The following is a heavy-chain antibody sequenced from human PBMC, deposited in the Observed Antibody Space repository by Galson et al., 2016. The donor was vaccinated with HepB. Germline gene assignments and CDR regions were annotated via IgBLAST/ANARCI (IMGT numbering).Heavy chain of an antibody. J-gene: IGHJ4*02. CDR3: AKDAILACGTGCYADY. D-gene: IGHD2-2*01. Sequence: SLRLSCAGSGFTFRSYGIHWVRQAPGKGLEWVAVISYDGTNKYYADSLKGRFTISRDNSKNTLYLQMNSLRAEDTAVYYCAKDAILACGTGCYADYWGQRTLVTVSS. CDR1: GFTFRSYG. V-gene: IGHV3-30*18. CDR2: ISYDGTNK.